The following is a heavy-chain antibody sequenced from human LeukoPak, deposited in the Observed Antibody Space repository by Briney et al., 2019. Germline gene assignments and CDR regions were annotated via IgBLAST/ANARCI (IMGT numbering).Heavy chain of an antibody. J-gene: IGHJ3*02. CDR3: AGNYGDESRAFDI. CDR1: GGTFSSYA. Sequence: SVKVSCKASGGTFSSYAIIWVRQAPGQGLEWMGRIIPIFGTANYAQKFQGRATITTDESTSTAYMELSSLRSEDTAVYYCAGNYGDESRAFDIWGQGTMVTVSS. D-gene: IGHD4-17*01. V-gene: IGHV1-69*05. CDR2: IIPIFGTA.